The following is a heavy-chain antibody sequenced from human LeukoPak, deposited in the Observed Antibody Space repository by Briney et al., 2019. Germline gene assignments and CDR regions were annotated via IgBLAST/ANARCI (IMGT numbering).Heavy chain of an antibody. CDR3: ARDLSTGPADYCFDS. J-gene: IGHJ4*02. CDR2: ISGSGGST. V-gene: IGHV3-23*01. D-gene: IGHD2-2*01. CDR1: GFTFTSYA. Sequence: GGSLRLSCAASGFTFTSYAMSWVRQAPGKGLEWVSGISGSGGSTYYADSVEGRFTVSRDNAKNTLLLQMNSLRPEDTAVYYCARDLSTGPADYCFDSWGQGTLVTVSS.